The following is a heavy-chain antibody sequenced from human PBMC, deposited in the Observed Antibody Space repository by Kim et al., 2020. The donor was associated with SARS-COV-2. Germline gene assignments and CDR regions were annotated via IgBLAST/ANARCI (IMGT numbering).Heavy chain of an antibody. J-gene: IGHJ5*02. D-gene: IGHD2-2*01. CDR3: SRGPGPVDP. CDR1: GYTFTSNP. CDR2: INTKTGNP. V-gene: IGHV7-4-1*02. Sequence: ASVKVSCKASGYTFTSNPVNWVRQAPGQGLEWMGWINTKTGNPSYARGFTGRFVFPLDTSVSSAYLQISSLKAEDTAIYYCSRGPGPVDPWGQGTLATVS.